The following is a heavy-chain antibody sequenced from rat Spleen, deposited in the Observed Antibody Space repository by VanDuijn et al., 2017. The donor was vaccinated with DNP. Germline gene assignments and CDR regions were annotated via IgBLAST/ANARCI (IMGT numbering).Heavy chain of an antibody. CDR3: ATHRALEDFDY. Sequence: EVKLVESGGGLVQPGRSLKLSCAASGFNFKDYWMSWVRQAPGKGLEWIGEINKDSSTINYNPSLKEKFTISRDNAQNSLYLQMSTLGSEDTATYYCATHRALEDFDYWGQGVMVTVSS. CDR2: INKDSSTI. V-gene: IGHV4-2*01. J-gene: IGHJ2*01. CDR1: GFNFKDYW. D-gene: IGHD1-5*01.